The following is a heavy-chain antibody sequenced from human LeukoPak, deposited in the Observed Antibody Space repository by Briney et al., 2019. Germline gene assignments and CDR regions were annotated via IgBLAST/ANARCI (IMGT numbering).Heavy chain of an antibody. V-gene: IGHV4-39*07. J-gene: IGHJ5*02. CDR3: ASQRPQTYYDFWSGYYEGNWFDP. CDR1: GGSISSSSYY. Sequence: PSETLSLTCTVSGGSISSSSYYWGWIRQPPGKGLEWIGSIYYSGSTYYNPSLKSRVTISVDTSKNQFSLKLSSVTAADTAVYYCASQRPQTYYDFWSGYYEGNWFDPWGQGTLVTVSS. D-gene: IGHD3-3*01. CDR2: IYYSGST.